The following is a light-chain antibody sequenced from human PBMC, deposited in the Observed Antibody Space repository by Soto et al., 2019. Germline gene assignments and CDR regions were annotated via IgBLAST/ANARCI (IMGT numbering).Light chain of an antibody. CDR1: QSVSSN. V-gene: IGKV3-15*01. CDR3: QQYNKWPPWT. Sequence: EIVMTQSPATLSVSPGERATLSCMASQSVSSNVAWYQQKPGQAPRLLIYSVSTRATGIPARFSGSGSGTEFTLTINSLQSEDFAIYYCQQYNKWPPWTFGQGTKVDIK. J-gene: IGKJ1*01. CDR2: SVS.